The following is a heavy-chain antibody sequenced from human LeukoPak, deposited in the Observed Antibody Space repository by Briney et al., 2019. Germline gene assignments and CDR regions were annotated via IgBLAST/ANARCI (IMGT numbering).Heavy chain of an antibody. V-gene: IGHV3-30*03. Sequence: GGSLRLSCAASGFTFSSYSLNWVRQAPGKGLEWLAHILLDGNNKYIGDSVKGRFTISRDNSKNTLYLQMNSLRAEDTAIYYCARDKGKGAYFDYWGLGTLVTVSS. CDR1: GFTFSSYS. D-gene: IGHD3-10*01. CDR2: ILLDGNNK. CDR3: ARDKGKGAYFDY. J-gene: IGHJ4*02.